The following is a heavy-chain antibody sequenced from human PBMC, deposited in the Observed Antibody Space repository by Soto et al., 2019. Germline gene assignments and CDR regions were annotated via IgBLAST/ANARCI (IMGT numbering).Heavy chain of an antibody. Sequence: ASVKVSCKASGYTFTSYGISWVRQAPGQGLEWMGWISAYNGNTNYAQKLQGRVTMTTDTSTSTAYMELRSLRSDDTAVYCCARDRYCSGGSCYHFDYWGQGTLVTVSS. CDR1: GYTFTSYG. CDR3: ARDRYCSGGSCYHFDY. D-gene: IGHD2-15*01. J-gene: IGHJ4*02. CDR2: ISAYNGNT. V-gene: IGHV1-18*01.